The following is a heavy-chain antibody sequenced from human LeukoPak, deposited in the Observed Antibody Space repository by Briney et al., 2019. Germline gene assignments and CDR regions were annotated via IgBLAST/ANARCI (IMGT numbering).Heavy chain of an antibody. CDR2: ISSRSSYI. D-gene: IGHD5-12*01. V-gene: IGHV3-21*01. CDR1: GFTFSSYS. CDR3: ARGGEFSGYEI. Sequence: GGSLRLSCAASGFTFSSYSMNWVRQAPGKGLGWVSSISSRSSYIYYTDSVKGRFTISRDNAKNSLYLQMNSLGAEDTAVYYCARGGEFSGYEIWGQGTLVTVSS. J-gene: IGHJ4*02.